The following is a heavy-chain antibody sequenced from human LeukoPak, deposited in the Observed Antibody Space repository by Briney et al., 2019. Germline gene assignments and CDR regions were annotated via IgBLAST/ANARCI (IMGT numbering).Heavy chain of an antibody. J-gene: IGHJ6*03. Sequence: GASVKVSCKASGYTFTNYGISWVRQAPGQGLEWMGWINTYSGYTNYAQKLQDRVTMTTDTSTSTAYMEVRSLRSDDTAVYYCARDSTIQVYYYMDVWGKGTTVTISS. CDR2: INTYSGYT. D-gene: IGHD5-24*01. CDR1: GYTFTNYG. V-gene: IGHV1-18*01. CDR3: ARDSTIQVYYYMDV.